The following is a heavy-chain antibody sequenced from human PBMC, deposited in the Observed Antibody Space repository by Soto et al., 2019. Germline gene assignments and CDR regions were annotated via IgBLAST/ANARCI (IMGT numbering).Heavy chain of an antibody. CDR2: IYTSGST. CDR3: ARDVVVFGVVITYNWFDP. D-gene: IGHD3-3*01. V-gene: IGHV4-4*07. CDR1: GGSISSYY. J-gene: IGHJ5*02. Sequence: SETLSLTCTVSGGSISSYYWSWIRQPAGKGLEWIGRIYTSGSTNYNPSLKSRVTMSVDTSKNQFSLKLSSVTAADTAVYYCARDVVVFGVVITYNWFDPWGQGTLVTVSS.